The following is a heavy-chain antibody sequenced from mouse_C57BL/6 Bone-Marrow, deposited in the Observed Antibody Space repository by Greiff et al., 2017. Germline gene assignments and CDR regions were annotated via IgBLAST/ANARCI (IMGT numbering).Heavy chain of an antibody. V-gene: IGHV1-55*01. J-gene: IGHJ1*03. CDR3: ALYYSNYVWYFDV. D-gene: IGHD2-5*01. CDR1: GYTFTSYW. CDR2: IYPGSGST. Sequence: QVHVKQPGAELVKPGASVKMSCKASGYTFTSYWITWVKQRPGQGLEWIGDIYPGSGSTNYNEKFKSKATLTVDTSSSTAYMQLSSLTSEDSAVYYCALYYSNYVWYFDVWGTGTTVTVSS.